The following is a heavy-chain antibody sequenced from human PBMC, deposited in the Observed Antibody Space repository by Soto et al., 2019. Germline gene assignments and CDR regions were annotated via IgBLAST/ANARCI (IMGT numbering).Heavy chain of an antibody. D-gene: IGHD3-3*01. CDR3: AREENYEFWSGLDAFDI. J-gene: IGHJ3*02. Sequence: PSGTMYLTCTVSGDTISSYYWSGIRQPPGKGLEWIGYIYYSGSTNYNPSLKSRVTISVDTSKNQFSLKLSSVTAADTAVYYCAREENYEFWSGLDAFDIWGQGTMVTVSS. CDR2: IYYSGST. CDR1: GDTISSYY. V-gene: IGHV4-59*01.